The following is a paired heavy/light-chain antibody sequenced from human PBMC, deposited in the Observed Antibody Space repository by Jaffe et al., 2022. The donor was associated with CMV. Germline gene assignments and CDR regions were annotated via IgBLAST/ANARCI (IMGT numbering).Heavy chain of an antibody. D-gene: IGHD2-2*01. V-gene: IGHV1-3*01. Sequence: QIHLVQSGAEVKKPGASVKISCETFGYTFKTFAMHWVRQAPGQGLEWMGWINSDNGDTKYLEKLQGRVIITRDISARTSYMELSSLRSEDTAVYYCVREARYCTSPNCQGYDYPAAFWGQGTLVTVSS. CDR1: GYTFKTFA. CDR3: VREARYCTSPNCQGYDYPAAF. J-gene: IGHJ4*02. CDR2: INSDNGDT.
Light chain of an antibody. V-gene: IGKV1-27*01. J-gene: IGKJ1*01. CDR3: QKYDRAPRT. CDR2: AAS. CDR1: QGISSY. Sequence: DIQMTQSPSSLSASVGDRVTITCRASQGISSYLAWYQQKPGKVPDLLIYAASTLQPGVPSRFSGSGFGTDFTLTISSLQPEDVATYYCQKYDRAPRTFGQGTRVDIK.